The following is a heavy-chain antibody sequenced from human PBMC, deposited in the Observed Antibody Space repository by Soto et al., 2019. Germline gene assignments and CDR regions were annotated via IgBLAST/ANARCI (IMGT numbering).Heavy chain of an antibody. CDR3: ARGGDYYFDH. V-gene: IGHV4-30-2*01. J-gene: IGHJ4*02. D-gene: IGHD2-21*02. CDR2: IFHGGST. CDR1: GESISSGGFS. Sequence: SETLSLTCDVSGESISSGGFSWSWIRQPPGKGPEWIGYIFHGGSTYSNPSLKSRVAISLDRSKNQFSLKLRSVTAADTAVYYCARGGDYYFDHWGQGTLVTVSS.